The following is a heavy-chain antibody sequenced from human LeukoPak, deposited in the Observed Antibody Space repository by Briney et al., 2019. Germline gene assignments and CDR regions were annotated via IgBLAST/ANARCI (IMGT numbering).Heavy chain of an antibody. V-gene: IGHV1-18*01. CDR3: ARSRPYSGYDLYYFDY. CDR1: GYTFTSYG. D-gene: IGHD5-12*01. Sequence: GASVKVSCKASGYTFTSYGISWVRQAPGQGLEWMGWISAYNGNTNYAQKLQGRVTMTTDTSTSTAYMELRSLRSDDTAVYYCARSRPYSGYDLYYFDYWGQGTLVTVSS. J-gene: IGHJ4*02. CDR2: ISAYNGNT.